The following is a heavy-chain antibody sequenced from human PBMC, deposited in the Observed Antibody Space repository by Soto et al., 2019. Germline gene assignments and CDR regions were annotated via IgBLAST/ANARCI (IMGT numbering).Heavy chain of an antibody. CDR1: GFTFSSYA. CDR3: ARDGSSRSSYYYYGMDV. V-gene: IGHV3-30-3*01. D-gene: IGHD6-13*01. Sequence: SLRLSCAASGFTFSSYAMHWVRQAPGKGLEWVAVISYDGSNKYYADSVKGRFTISRDNSKNTLYLQMNSLRAEDTAVYYCARDGSSRSSYYYYGMDVWGQGTTVTVSS. J-gene: IGHJ6*02. CDR2: ISYDGSNK.